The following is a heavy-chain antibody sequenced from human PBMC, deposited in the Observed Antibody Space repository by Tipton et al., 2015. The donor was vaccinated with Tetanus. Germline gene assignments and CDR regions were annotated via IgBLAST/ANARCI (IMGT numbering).Heavy chain of an antibody. CDR3: AKDAIPGNGIYDAPDI. Sequence: GSLRLSCAGSGFTFKNYVLSWVRQAPGKGPEWVSTIEGGDGGDPHYADSVKGRFTISRDNSKNTLYLQMNGLRAEDTALYFCAKDAIPGNGIYDAPDIWSQGTMVTVSS. V-gene: IGHV3-23*01. D-gene: IGHD5/OR15-5a*01. CDR2: IEGGDGGDP. J-gene: IGHJ3*02. CDR1: GFTFKNYV.